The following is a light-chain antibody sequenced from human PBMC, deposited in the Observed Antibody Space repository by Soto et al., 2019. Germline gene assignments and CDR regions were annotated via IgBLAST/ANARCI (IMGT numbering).Light chain of an antibody. V-gene: IGKV1-5*01. Sequence: DCQMTRAPCTLSTSVGDRVTITCRASQNIRSRLAWFQQKPGKAPKLLIYDASSLESGVPQRFSGSGSGTDFTLTISSLQPEDFTTYYCQPRYPLPLTFGQGTTVDIK. CDR1: QNIRSR. CDR3: QPRYPLPLT. CDR2: DAS. J-gene: IGKJ1*01.